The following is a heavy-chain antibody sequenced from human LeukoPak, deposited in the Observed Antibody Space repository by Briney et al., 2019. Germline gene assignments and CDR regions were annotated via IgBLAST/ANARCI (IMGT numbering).Heavy chain of an antibody. CDR3: ARQPLVRDCGGDCEFDY. CDR2: IYPGDSNT. Sequence: GESLMISCKGSGYSFSNYWIGWVRQMPGKGLEWMGIIYPGDSNTRYSPSFQGQVTISADKSISTAYLQWTSLKASDTAIYYCARQPLVRDCGGDCEFDYWGQGTRVSVSS. D-gene: IGHD2-21*02. CDR1: GYSFSNYW. J-gene: IGHJ4*02. V-gene: IGHV5-51*01.